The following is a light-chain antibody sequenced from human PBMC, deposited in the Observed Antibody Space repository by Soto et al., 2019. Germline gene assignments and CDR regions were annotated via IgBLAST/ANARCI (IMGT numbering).Light chain of an antibody. CDR2: EVS. J-gene: IGLJ1*01. CDR1: SSDVGGYNY. V-gene: IGLV2-14*01. Sequence: QSALTQPASVSGSPGQSITISCTGTSSDVGGYNYVSWYQQHPGKAPKLMIYEVSNRPSGVSNRFSGSKSGNTASLTISGLQAEHEADYYCSSYTSSSTLGVFGTGTKPPS. CDR3: SSYTSSSTLGV.